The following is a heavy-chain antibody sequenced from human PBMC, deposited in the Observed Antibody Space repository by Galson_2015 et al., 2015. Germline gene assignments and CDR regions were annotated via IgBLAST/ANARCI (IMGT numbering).Heavy chain of an antibody. V-gene: IGHV4-59*01. CDR3: ARDRSGPYSSSSVYYYYGMDV. CDR2: IYYSGST. D-gene: IGHD6-6*01. Sequence: ETLSLTCTVSGGSISSYYWSWIRQPPGKGLEWIGYIYYSGSTNYNPSLKSRVTISVDTSKNQFSLKLSSVTAADTAVYYCARDRSGPYSSSSVYYYYGMDVWGQGTTVTVSS. J-gene: IGHJ6*02. CDR1: GGSISSYY.